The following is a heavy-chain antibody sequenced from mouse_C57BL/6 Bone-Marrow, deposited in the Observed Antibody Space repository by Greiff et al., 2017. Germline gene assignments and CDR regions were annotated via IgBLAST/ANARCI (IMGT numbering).Heavy chain of an antibody. Sequence: QVQLQQPGAELVMPGASVKLSCKASGYTFTSYWMHWVKQRPGQGLEWIGKIDPSDSYTNYNQKFKGKSTLTVDKSSSTAYLQLSSLTSEDSAVYCCARGLFAYWGQGTLVTVSA. J-gene: IGHJ3*01. CDR1: GYTFTSYW. V-gene: IGHV1-69*01. CDR2: IDPSDSYT. CDR3: ARGLFAY.